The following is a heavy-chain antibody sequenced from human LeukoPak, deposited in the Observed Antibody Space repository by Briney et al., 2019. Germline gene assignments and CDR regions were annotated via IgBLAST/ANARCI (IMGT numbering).Heavy chain of an antibody. J-gene: IGHJ5*02. CDR3: ARSYSGSFDP. CDR1: GGSISTYY. Sequence: SETLSLTCTASGGSISTYYWSWIRQPPGKGLEWIGYIYYSGSTNYNPSLKRRVTISVDTSKNQFSLKLSSVTAADTAVYYCARSYSGSFDPWGQGTLVTVSS. V-gene: IGHV4-59*01. D-gene: IGHD1-26*01. CDR2: IYYSGST.